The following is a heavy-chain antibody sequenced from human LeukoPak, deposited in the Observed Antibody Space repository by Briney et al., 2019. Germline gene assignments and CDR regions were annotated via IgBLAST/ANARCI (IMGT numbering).Heavy chain of an antibody. Sequence: ASVKDSCKASGYTFTGYYIHWVRQAPGQGLEWMGWINPKSGGTNYAQKFQGRVTMTRDTSISTASMELSSLRSDDTALYYCARSLRSTTNWFDPWGRGTLVTVSS. CDR1: GYTFTGYY. V-gene: IGHV1-2*02. CDR2: INPKSGGT. D-gene: IGHD2-2*01. J-gene: IGHJ5*02. CDR3: ARSLRSTTNWFDP.